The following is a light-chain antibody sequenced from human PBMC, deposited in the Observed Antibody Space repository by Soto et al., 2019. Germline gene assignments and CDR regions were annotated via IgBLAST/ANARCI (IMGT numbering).Light chain of an antibody. CDR2: GAS. J-gene: IGKJ4*01. V-gene: IGKV1-9*01. CDR3: QHFNASPLT. CDR1: QGISDY. Sequence: DIQLTQSPSFLSASVGDRVTISCRASQGISDYLAWYQQKPGKAPKLLIYGASTLQSGVPSRFSGSASGTEFTLTISSLQPEDFATYFCQHFNASPLTFGGVTKLEIK.